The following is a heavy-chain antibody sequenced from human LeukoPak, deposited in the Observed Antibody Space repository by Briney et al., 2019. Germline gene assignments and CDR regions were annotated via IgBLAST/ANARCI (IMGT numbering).Heavy chain of an antibody. D-gene: IGHD1-14*01. V-gene: IGHV3-21*01. J-gene: IGHJ4*02. CDR2: ISTSSSYI. CDR1: GFTFSSYS. Sequence: PGGSLRLSCAASGFTFSSYSMNWVRQAPGKGLEWVSSISTSSSYIHYAHPVKGRFTISRDNAKNSLYLQMNSLRAEDRAVYYCARGTLNIPGEHGAFDYWGQGTLVTVSS. CDR3: ARGTLNIPGEHGAFDY.